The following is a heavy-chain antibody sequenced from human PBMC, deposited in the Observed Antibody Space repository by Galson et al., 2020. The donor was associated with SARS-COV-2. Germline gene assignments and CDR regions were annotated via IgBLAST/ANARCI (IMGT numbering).Heavy chain of an antibody. D-gene: IGHD2-2*02. J-gene: IGHJ4*02. CDR3: ARGGMYTPYFDH. CDR1: GYLFTSYA. Sequence: ASVKVSCKASGYLFTSYAIHWMRQAPGQRPEWLGWISAGNGYTRYSQKFQGRLTTSRDTSANIAYMELSNLRSEDTAVYYCARGGMYTPYFDHWGQGALVTVSS. V-gene: IGHV1-3*01. CDR2: ISAGNGYT.